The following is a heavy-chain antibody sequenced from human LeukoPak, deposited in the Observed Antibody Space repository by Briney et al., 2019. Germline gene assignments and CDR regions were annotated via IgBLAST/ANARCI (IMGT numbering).Heavy chain of an antibody. CDR3: AREHDRSGYYAGNDAFDI. V-gene: IGHV4-4*07. J-gene: IGHJ3*02. CDR1: GGSISSYY. Sequence: PSETLSLTCTVSGGSISSYYWSWIRQPAGKGLEWIGRIYTSGSTNYNPSLKSRVTMSVDTSKNQFSLKLSSVTAADTAVYYCAREHDRSGYYAGNDAFDIWGQGTMVTVSS. CDR2: IYTSGST. D-gene: IGHD3-22*01.